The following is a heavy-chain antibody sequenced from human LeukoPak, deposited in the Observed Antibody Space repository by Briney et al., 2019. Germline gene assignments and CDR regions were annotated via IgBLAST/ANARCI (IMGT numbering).Heavy chain of an antibody. CDR1: GFTFSSYA. CDR3: ARDQSQAAGAAYYYYGMDV. D-gene: IGHD6-13*01. Sequence: GRSLRLSCAASGFTFSSYAMHWVRQAPGKGLEWVAVISYDGSNKYYADSVKGRFTISRDNSKNTLYLQMNSLRAEDTAVYYCARDQSQAAGAAYYYYGMDVWGQGTTVTVSS. J-gene: IGHJ6*02. CDR2: ISYDGSNK. V-gene: IGHV3-30*04.